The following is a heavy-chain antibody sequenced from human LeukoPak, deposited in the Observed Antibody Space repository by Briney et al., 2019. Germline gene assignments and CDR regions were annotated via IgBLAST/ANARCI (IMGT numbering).Heavy chain of an antibody. CDR3: ARTPYYYDSSGYVSKEHWFDP. CDR2: ISAYNGNT. J-gene: IGHJ5*02. Sequence: ASVKVSCKASGYTFTSYGISWVRQAPGQGLEWMGWISAYNGNTNYAQKLQGRVTMTTDTSTSTAYMELRSLRSDDTAVYYCARTPYYYDSSGYVSKEHWFDPWGQGTLVAVSS. CDR1: GYTFTSYG. D-gene: IGHD3-22*01. V-gene: IGHV1-18*01.